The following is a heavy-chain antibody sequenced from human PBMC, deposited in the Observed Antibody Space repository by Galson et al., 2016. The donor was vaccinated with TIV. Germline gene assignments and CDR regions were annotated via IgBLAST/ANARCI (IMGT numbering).Heavy chain of an antibody. V-gene: IGHV3-30*02. CDR1: GLSFSGHG. D-gene: IGHD1-7*01. Sequence: SLRLSCAASGLSFSGHGMHWVRKAPGKGLEWVAFIENDGSNKYYPDSTKGRFTVSRDNSKNTLYLHMNSLRPEDTAIYYCAKDQGQVGNYFGHAFDIWGQGTMVTVSS. CDR3: AKDQGQVGNYFGHAFDI. CDR2: IENDGSNK. J-gene: IGHJ3*02.